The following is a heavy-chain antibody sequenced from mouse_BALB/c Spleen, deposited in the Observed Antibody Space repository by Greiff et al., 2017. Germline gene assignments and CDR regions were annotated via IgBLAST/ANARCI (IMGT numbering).Heavy chain of an antibody. J-gene: IGHJ3*01. CDR2: ISSGSSTI. V-gene: IGHV5-17*02. CDR1: GFTFSSFG. D-gene: IGHD2-14*01. Sequence: EVQRVESGGGLVQPGGSRKLSCAASGFTFSSFGMHWVRQAPEKGLEWVAYISSGSSTIYYADTVKGRFTISRDNPKNTLFLQMTSLRSEDTAMYYCAKGDRYDGWFAYWGQGTLVTVSA. CDR3: AKGDRYDGWFAY.